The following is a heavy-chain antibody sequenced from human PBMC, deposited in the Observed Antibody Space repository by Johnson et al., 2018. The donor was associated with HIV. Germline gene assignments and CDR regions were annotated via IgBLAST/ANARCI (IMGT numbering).Heavy chain of an antibody. J-gene: IGHJ3*02. CDR3: ARGGNQLLGGDAFDI. V-gene: IGHV3-66*01. Sequence: VQLVESGGGLVQPGGSLRLSCAAFGFTFNSFWMNWVRQAPGKGLEWGSIIYSRGSTYYADSVKGTFAISRDNSKNTLYLQMISLRPEDTAVYYCARGGNQLLGGDAFDIWGQGTMVTVSS. D-gene: IGHD2-2*01. CDR1: GFTFNSFW. CDR2: IYSRGST.